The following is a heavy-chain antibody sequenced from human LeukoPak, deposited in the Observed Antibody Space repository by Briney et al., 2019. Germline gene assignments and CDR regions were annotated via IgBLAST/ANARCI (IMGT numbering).Heavy chain of an antibody. CDR2: IGTDGSYI. D-gene: IGHD1-1*01. V-gene: IGHV3-21*01. CDR3: ARKMKTGDRVGTFDI. J-gene: IGHJ3*02. Sequence: GGSLRLSCAASGFTFRSYGMHWVRQAPGKGLEWVSSIGTDGSYIYYADSVQGRFTISRDNAKNSLYLQMNSLTAEDTAVYYCARKMKTGDRVGTFDIWGQGTMVTVSS. CDR1: GFTFRSYG.